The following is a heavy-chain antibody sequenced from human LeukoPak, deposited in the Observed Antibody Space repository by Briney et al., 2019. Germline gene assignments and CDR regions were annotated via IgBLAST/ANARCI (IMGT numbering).Heavy chain of an antibody. CDR3: ANQVLGGVYSGHELDY. V-gene: IGHV4-38-2*02. J-gene: IGHJ4*02. D-gene: IGHD5-12*01. CDR2: IYHSGST. Sequence: SETLSLTCTVSGYSISSGYYWGWIRQPPGKGLEWIGSIYHSGSTYYNPSLKSRVTISVDTSKNQFSLKLSSVTAADTAVYYCANQVLGGVYSGHELDYWGQGTLVTVSS. CDR1: GYSISSGYY.